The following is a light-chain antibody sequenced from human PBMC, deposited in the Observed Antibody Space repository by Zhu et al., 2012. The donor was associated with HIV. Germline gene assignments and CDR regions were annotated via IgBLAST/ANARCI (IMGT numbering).Light chain of an antibody. CDR2: GAS. Sequence: EIVMMQSPATLSVSPGERATLSCRASQSVSSNLAWYQQKPGQVPRLLIYGASTRATGIPARFSGSGSGTDFTLTISSLQSEDFAVYYCQQYNDWWTFGQGTKVEIK. J-gene: IGKJ1*01. V-gene: IGKV3D-15*02. CDR3: QQYNDWWT. CDR1: QSVSSN.